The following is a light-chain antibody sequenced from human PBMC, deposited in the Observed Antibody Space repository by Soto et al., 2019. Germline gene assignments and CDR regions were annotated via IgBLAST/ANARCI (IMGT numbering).Light chain of an antibody. CDR3: SSYTSSSTWV. Sequence: QPASVSGSPGQSITISCTGTSGDIGSYNYVSWYQQHPGKAPKLMIYEVSNRPSGVSNRFSGSKSGNTASLTISGLQAEDEADYYCSSYTSSSTWVFGGGTKLTVL. CDR1: SGDIGSYNY. V-gene: IGLV2-14*01. J-gene: IGLJ3*02. CDR2: EVS.